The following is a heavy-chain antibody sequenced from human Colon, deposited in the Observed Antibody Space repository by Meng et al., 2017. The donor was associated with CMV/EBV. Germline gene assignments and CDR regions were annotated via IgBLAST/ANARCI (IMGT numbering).Heavy chain of an antibody. CDR2: IRYDGSNK. CDR1: GFTFSSYG. J-gene: IGHJ4*02. CDR3: AKGGYSSSPSGDY. Sequence: GGSLRLSCAASGFTFSSYGMHWVRQAPGKGLEWVAFIRYDGSNKYYADSVKGRFTISRDNSKNTLYLQMNSLRAEDTAVYYCAKGGYSSSPSGDYWGQGTLVPSPQ. V-gene: IGHV3-30*02. D-gene: IGHD6-6*01.